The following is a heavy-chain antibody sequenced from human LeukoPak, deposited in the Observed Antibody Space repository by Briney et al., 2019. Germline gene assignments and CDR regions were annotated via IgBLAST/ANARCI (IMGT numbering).Heavy chain of an antibody. D-gene: IGHD3-22*01. V-gene: IGHV3-48*04. Sequence: GGSLRLPCAASGFAFSSCSVNWVRQAPGKGLEWVSYISGSSSSIKYADSVKGRFTISRDNAKNSLYLQMNSLRAEDTAVYYCARDYDRSGYYIDLDYWGQGTLVTVSS. J-gene: IGHJ4*02. CDR1: GFAFSSCS. CDR3: ARDYDRSGYYIDLDY. CDR2: ISGSSSSI.